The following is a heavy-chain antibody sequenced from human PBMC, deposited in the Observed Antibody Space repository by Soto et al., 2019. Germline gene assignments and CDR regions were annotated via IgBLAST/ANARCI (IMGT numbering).Heavy chain of an antibody. Sequence: SVKVSCKASTFTFTSSAVQWVRQARGQRLEWIGWIVVGSGKTKYAQNFQERVTITRDMSSGTAYLELRSLSYADTAVYYCATHREGVTSSLDYWGQGTLVTVSS. V-gene: IGHV1-58*01. D-gene: IGHD3-10*01. CDR3: ATHREGVTSSLDY. CDR1: TFTFTSSA. J-gene: IGHJ4*02. CDR2: IVVGSGKT.